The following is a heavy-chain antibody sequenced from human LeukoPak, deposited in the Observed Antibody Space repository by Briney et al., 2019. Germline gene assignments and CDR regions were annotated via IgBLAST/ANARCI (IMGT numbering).Heavy chain of an antibody. CDR2: IYYSGST. J-gene: IGHJ4*02. CDR3: ARTMVRGVIPDY. Sequence: SETLSLTCTVSGGSISSYYWSWIRQPPGKGLEWIGYIYYSGSTNYNPSLESRVTISVDTSKNQFSLKLSSVTAADTAVYYCARTMVRGVIPDYWGQGTLVTLSS. CDR1: GGSISSYY. D-gene: IGHD3-10*01. V-gene: IGHV4-59*01.